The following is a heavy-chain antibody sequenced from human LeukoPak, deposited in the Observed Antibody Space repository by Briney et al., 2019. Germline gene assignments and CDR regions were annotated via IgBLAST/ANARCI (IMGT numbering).Heavy chain of an antibody. Sequence: GGSLRLSCAASGFTVSSNYMSWVRQAPGKGLEWVSVIYSGGSTYYADSVKGRFTISRDNAKNSLYLQMNSLRAEDTAVYYCARDAVRYNWNYAYYFDYWGQGTLVTVSS. CDR1: GFTVSSNY. CDR2: IYSGGST. D-gene: IGHD1-7*01. V-gene: IGHV3-66*01. CDR3: ARDAVRYNWNYAYYFDY. J-gene: IGHJ4*02.